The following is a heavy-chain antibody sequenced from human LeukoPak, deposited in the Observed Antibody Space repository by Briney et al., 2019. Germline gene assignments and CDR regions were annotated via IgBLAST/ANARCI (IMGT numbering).Heavy chain of an antibody. CDR3: ARHYRPYYDFWSGLSTVGFDY. V-gene: IGHV4-34*01. Sequence: SETLSLTCAVYGGSFSGYYWSWIRQPPGKGLEWIGEINHSGSTNYNPSLKSRVTISVDTSKNQFSLKLSSVTAADTAVYYCARHYRPYYDFWSGLSTVGFDYWGQGTLVTVSS. CDR1: GGSFSGYY. J-gene: IGHJ4*02. CDR2: INHSGST. D-gene: IGHD3-3*01.